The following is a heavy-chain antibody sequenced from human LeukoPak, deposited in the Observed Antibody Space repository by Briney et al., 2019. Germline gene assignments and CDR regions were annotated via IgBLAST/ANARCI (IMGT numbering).Heavy chain of an antibody. Sequence: SETLSLTCSVSGGSISTYNYYWGWIRQPPGKGLEWIGSVYYTGSTYHNPSLKSRVTMSVDTSNNQFSLKLSSVTAADTAIYYCASEYCSGDSCEGGHFDYWGQGTLVTVSS. V-gene: IGHV4-39*07. D-gene: IGHD2-15*01. CDR1: GGSISTYNYY. CDR3: ASEYCSGDSCEGGHFDY. J-gene: IGHJ4*02. CDR2: VYYTGST.